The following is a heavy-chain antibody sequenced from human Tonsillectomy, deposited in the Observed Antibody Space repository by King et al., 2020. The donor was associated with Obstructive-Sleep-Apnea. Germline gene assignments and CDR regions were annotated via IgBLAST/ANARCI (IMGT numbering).Heavy chain of an antibody. CDR2: IYSGGRT. V-gene: IGHV3-66*01. CDR3: ARVGVVTIKYGMDV. D-gene: IGHD5-12*01. CDR1: GFTVSSNY. J-gene: IGHJ6*02. Sequence: VQLVESGGGLVQPGGSLRLSCAASGFTVSSNYMSWVRQAPGKGLEWVSVIYSGGRTYYADSVKGRLTISRDNSKNTLYLQMNSQRAEDTAVYYCARVGVVTIKYGMDVWGQGTTVTVSS.